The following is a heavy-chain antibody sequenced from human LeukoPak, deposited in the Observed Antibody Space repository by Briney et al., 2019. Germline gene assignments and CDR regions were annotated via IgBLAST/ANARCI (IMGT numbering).Heavy chain of an antibody. CDR3: ARLSYSSSWYIDY. V-gene: IGHV4-34*01. Sequence: SETLSLTCAVYGGSFSGYYWSWIRQPPGKGLEWIGEINHSGSTNYNPSLKSRVSISIDTPKNQFSLKLSSVTAADTAVYYCARLSYSSSWYIDYWGLGTLVTVSS. CDR2: INHSGST. D-gene: IGHD6-13*01. CDR1: GGSFSGYY. J-gene: IGHJ4*02.